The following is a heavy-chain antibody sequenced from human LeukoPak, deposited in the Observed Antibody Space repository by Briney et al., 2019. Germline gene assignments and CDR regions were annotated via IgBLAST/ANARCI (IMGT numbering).Heavy chain of an antibody. D-gene: IGHD3-22*01. CDR2: IYYSGTT. Sequence: SSETLSLTCTVSGGSISSHCWSWIRQPPGRGLEWIGFIYYSGTTRYNPSLRGRVTMSVDTSKNHFSLKLTSVSAADTAVYYCARLLNNDNSGDPDTFDMWGQGTMVTVSS. J-gene: IGHJ3*02. CDR3: ARLLNNDNSGDPDTFDM. V-gene: IGHV4-59*11. CDR1: GGSISSHC.